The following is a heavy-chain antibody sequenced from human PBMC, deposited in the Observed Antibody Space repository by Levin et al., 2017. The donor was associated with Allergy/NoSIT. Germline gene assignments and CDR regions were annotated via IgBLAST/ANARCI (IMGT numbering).Heavy chain of an antibody. CDR3: TRGVGAAIDY. CDR1: GFPFSGSA. Sequence: GGSLRLSCAASGFPFSGSAMHWVRQASGKGLEWVGRIRSKPNNYATAYAASVKGRFTISRDDSSNTAYLQMNSLKTEDTAVYYCTRGVGAAIDYWGQGTLVTVSS. CDR2: IRSKPNNYAT. J-gene: IGHJ4*02. V-gene: IGHV3-73*01. D-gene: IGHD2-15*01.